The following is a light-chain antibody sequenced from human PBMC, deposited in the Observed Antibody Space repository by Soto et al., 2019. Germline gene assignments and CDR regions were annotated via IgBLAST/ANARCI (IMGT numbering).Light chain of an antibody. J-gene: IGKJ5*01. CDR3: QQYGSSPWIT. CDR1: QSVSSGY. Sequence: EIVLTQSPGTLSLSPGERATLSCRASQSVSSGYLAWYQQKPGQAPRLLIYGASSRATGIPDRFSGSGSGTDFTLTISRLEPEYFAVYYCQQYGSSPWITFGQGTRLEIK. CDR2: GAS. V-gene: IGKV3-20*01.